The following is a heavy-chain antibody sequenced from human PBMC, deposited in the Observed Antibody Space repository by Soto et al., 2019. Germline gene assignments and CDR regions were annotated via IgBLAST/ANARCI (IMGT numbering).Heavy chain of an antibody. D-gene: IGHD2-2*01. J-gene: IGHJ3*01. CDR2: IREDGSEK. Sequence: QPVGSLRLSCAASGFTFSSYGMNWVRQAPGKGLEWVANIREDGSEKYYVDSVKGRFTISRDNAKESLYLQMYSLRAADTAVYYCAREEYCSRTSCLGEFDFWGQGTMVTVSS. CDR3: AREEYCSRTSCLGEFDF. CDR1: GFTFSSYG. V-gene: IGHV3-7*03.